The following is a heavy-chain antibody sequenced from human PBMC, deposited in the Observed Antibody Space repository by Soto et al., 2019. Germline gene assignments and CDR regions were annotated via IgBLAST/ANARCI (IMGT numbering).Heavy chain of an antibody. CDR3: ARPYYDSSGYYYYYGMDV. D-gene: IGHD3-22*01. J-gene: IGHJ6*02. V-gene: IGHV5-51*01. CDR1: GYSFTSYW. Sequence: GESLKISCKGSGYSFTSYWIGWVRQMPGKGLEWMGIIYPGDSDTRYSPSFQGQVTISADKSISTAYLQWSSLKASDTAMYYCARPYYDSSGYYYYYGMDVWGQGTTVPVSS. CDR2: IYPGDSDT.